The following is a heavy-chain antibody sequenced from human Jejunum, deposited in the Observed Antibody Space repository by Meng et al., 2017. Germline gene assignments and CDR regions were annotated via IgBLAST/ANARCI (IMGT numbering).Heavy chain of an antibody. CDR2: IYYNGRT. CDR1: GGSISSSSYY. V-gene: IGHV4-39*07. CDR3: ADTNYDSSGYYPGYFDY. Sequence: SETLSLTCTVSGGSISSSSYYWGWIRQPPGKGLEWIGSIYYNGRTYYNPSLKSRVTISVDSSKNQFSLKLSFVTAADTAIYYCADTNYDSSGYYPGYFDYWGQGTLVTVSS. D-gene: IGHD3-22*01. J-gene: IGHJ4*02.